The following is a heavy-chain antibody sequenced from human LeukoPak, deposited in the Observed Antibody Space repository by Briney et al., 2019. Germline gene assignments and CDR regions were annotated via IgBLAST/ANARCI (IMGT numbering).Heavy chain of an antibody. CDR3: AKDRDGSYFSYYFDY. CDR2: ISSSSSYI. V-gene: IGHV3-21*01. Sequence: GGSLRLSCAASGFTFSSYSMNWVRQAPGKGLEWVSSISSSSSYIYYADSVKGRFTISRDNAKNSLYLQMNSLRAEDTAVYYCAKDRDGSYFSYYFDYWGQGTLVTVSS. D-gene: IGHD1-26*01. CDR1: GFTFSSYS. J-gene: IGHJ4*02.